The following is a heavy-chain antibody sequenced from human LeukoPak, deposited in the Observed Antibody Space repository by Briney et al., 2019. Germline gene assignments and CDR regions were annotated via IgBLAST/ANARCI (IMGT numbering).Heavy chain of an antibody. CDR1: GFTFRSYG. V-gene: IGHV3-23*01. CDR3: AKDFSIVDYYDSSGYPYYFDY. CDR2: ISGSGGST. J-gene: IGHJ4*02. Sequence: PGGSLRLSCAASGFTFRSYGMHWVRQAPGKGLEWVSAISGSGGSTYYADSVKGRFTISRDNSKNTLYLQMNSLRAEDTAVYYCAKDFSIVDYYDSSGYPYYFDYWGQGTLVTVSS. D-gene: IGHD3-22*01.